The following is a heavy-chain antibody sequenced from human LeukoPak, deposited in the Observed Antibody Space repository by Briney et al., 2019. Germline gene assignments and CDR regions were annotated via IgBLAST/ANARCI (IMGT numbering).Heavy chain of an antibody. Sequence: GKSLRLSCAASGFTFSGYGMHWVCQAPGKGLEWVAVISYDGHNEYYGDSVKGRFTISRDNSKNTVSLQMDSLRAEDTGIYYCAKGVGFGGMDVWGQGTTVTVSS. CDR3: AKGVGFGGMDV. V-gene: IGHV3-30*18. D-gene: IGHD3-10*01. J-gene: IGHJ6*02. CDR1: GFTFSGYG. CDR2: ISYDGHNE.